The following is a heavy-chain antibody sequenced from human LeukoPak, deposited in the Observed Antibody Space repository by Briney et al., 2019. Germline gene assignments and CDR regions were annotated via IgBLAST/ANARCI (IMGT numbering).Heavy chain of an antibody. V-gene: IGHV3-48*03. CDR3: AREIAAAGIMNWFDP. CDR2: ISSSGGTV. J-gene: IGHJ5*02. CDR1: GFTFISYE. D-gene: IGHD6-13*01. Sequence: PGGSLRLSCAASGFTFISYEMNWVRQAPGKGLEWVSYISSSGGTVYYADSVKGRFTISRDNSKNTLYLQMNSLRADDTAVYYCAREIAAAGIMNWFDPWGQGTLVTVSS.